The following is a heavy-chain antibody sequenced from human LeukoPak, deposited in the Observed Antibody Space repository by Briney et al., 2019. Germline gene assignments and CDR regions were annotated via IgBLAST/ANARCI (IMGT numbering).Heavy chain of an antibody. V-gene: IGHV1-18*01. CDR1: GYTFTSYG. Sequence: ASVKVSCKASGYTFTSYGISWVRQAPGQGLEWMGWISAYNGNTNYAQKLQGRVTMTTDTSTSTAYMELRSLRSDDTAVYYCARSPLSCGGDCYFDYWGQGTLATVSS. J-gene: IGHJ4*02. D-gene: IGHD2-21*02. CDR2: ISAYNGNT. CDR3: ARSPLSCGGDCYFDY.